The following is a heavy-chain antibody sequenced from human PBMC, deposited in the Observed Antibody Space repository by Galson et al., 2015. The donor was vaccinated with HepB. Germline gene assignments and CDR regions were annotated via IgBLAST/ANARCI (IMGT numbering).Heavy chain of an antibody. J-gene: IGHJ4*02. CDR1: GFTFGDYA. CDR3: TGDDFWSGYPSDY. Sequence: SLRLSCAASGFTFGDYAMSWFRQAPGKGLEWVGFIRSKAYGGTTEYAASVKGRFTISRDDSKSIAYLQMNSLKTEDTAVYYCTGDDFWSGYPSDYWGQGTLVTVSS. CDR2: IRSKAYGGTT. V-gene: IGHV3-49*03. D-gene: IGHD3-3*01.